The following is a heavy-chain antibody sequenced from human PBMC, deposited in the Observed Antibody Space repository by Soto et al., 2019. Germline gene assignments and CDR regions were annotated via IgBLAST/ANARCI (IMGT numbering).Heavy chain of an antibody. CDR1: GGSLSRGGYY. Sequence: SETPSLPCAVSGGSLSRGGYYLIWVRQPPGKGLEWIGYIYNSGSTNYNPSLKSRVTISVDTSKNQFSLKLSSVTAADTAVYYCARELFGRSVWFDPWGQGTLVTVSS. CDR3: ARELFGRSVWFDP. CDR2: IYNSGST. D-gene: IGHD3-10*01. J-gene: IGHJ5*02. V-gene: IGHV4-61*08.